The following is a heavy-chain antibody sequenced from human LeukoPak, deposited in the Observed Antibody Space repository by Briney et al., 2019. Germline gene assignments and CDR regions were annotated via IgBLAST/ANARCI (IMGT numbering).Heavy chain of an antibody. V-gene: IGHV3-21*01. J-gene: IGHJ4*02. CDR2: ISSSSSYI. Sequence: GGSLRLSCAASGFTFSSYSMNWVRQAPGKGLEWVSSISSSSSYIYYADSVKGRFTISRDNAKNSLYLQVNSLRAEDTAVYYCARWADILTGLDYWGQGTLVTVSS. D-gene: IGHD3-9*01. CDR1: GFTFSSYS. CDR3: ARWADILTGLDY.